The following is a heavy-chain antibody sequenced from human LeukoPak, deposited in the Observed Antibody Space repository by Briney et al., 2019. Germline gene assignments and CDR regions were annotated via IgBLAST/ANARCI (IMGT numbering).Heavy chain of an antibody. CDR3: ARGLDRGNYYYMDV. D-gene: IGHD3/OR15-3a*01. V-gene: IGHV4-30-4*07. CDR2: IYYSGST. CDR1: GGSISSGGYS. Sequence: SQTLSLTCAVSGGSISSGGYSWSWIRQPPGKGLEWIGYIYYSGSTYYNPSLKSRVTISVDTSKNQFSLKLSSVSAADTAVYYCARGLDRGNYYYMDVWGKGTTVIVSS. J-gene: IGHJ6*03.